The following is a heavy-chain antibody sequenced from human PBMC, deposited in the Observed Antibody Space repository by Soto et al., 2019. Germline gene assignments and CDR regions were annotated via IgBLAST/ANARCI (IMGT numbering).Heavy chain of an antibody. J-gene: IGHJ3*02. CDR2: IIPILGIA. D-gene: IGHD2-2*01. CDR3: ARDGRGPAARGDAFDI. V-gene: IGHV1-69*08. Sequence: QVQLVQSGAEVKKPGSSVKVSCKASGGTFSSYTISWVRQAPGQGLEWMGRIIPILGIANYAQKFQGRVTITADKSTSTAYMELSSLRSEDTAVYYCARDGRGPAARGDAFDIWGQGTMVTVSS. CDR1: GGTFSSYT.